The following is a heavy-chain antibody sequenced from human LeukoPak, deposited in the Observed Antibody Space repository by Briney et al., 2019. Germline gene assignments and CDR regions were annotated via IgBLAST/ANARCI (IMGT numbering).Heavy chain of an antibody. V-gene: IGHV3-74*01. Sequence: GGSLRLSCAASGFTFSSYRMHWVRQAPGKGPVWVARTDRDGSSTAYADSVKGRFTISKDNAKNTLYLLMNSLRAEDTAVYYCARDSVEWYIFDYWGQGTLVTVSS. J-gene: IGHJ4*02. D-gene: IGHD3-3*01. CDR2: TDRDGSST. CDR1: GFTFSSYR. CDR3: ARDSVEWYIFDY.